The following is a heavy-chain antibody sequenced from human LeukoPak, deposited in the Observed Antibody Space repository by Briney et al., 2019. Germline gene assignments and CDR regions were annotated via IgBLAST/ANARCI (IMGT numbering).Heavy chain of an antibody. CDR3: GRKSASRKTSEFDY. CDR1: GYTFTHYY. D-gene: IGHD2-2*01. CDR2: IHPNSGGT. Sequence: ASVKVSCKASGYTFTHYYMNWVRQAPGQGLEWMGWIHPNSGGTNYAQKFQGRVTMTRDTSISTAYMELSRLTFDDTAVYYCGRKSASRKTSEFDYWGQGTLVTVSS. V-gene: IGHV1-2*02. J-gene: IGHJ4*02.